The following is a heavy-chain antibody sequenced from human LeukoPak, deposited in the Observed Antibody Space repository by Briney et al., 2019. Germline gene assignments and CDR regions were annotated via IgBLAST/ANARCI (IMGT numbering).Heavy chain of an antibody. Sequence: GGSLRLSCAASGFIFSGYSMNWVRQAPGKGLEWVSYISSSSVIVYYADSVKGRFTISRDNAKNSLLLQMNSLRDEDTAVYYCARASPAFRANLNYYYGSGSLVDGMDVWDQGTTVTVSS. CDR3: ARASPAFRANLNYYYGSGSLVDGMDV. CDR2: ISSSSVIV. V-gene: IGHV3-48*02. D-gene: IGHD3-10*01. J-gene: IGHJ6*02. CDR1: GFIFSGYS.